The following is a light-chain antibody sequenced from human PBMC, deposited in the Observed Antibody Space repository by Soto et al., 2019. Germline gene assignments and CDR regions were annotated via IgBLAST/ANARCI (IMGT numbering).Light chain of an antibody. Sequence: DIQMTQSPSTLSASVGDRVTITCQASHDIKKYLNWYQQKAHKVPKLLIHDASTLATGVPSRFTGSGSGTDFTLTINSLQPEDVATYYCQQFDDLPLTFGGGTRWLS. J-gene: IGKJ4*01. CDR3: QQFDDLPLT. V-gene: IGKV1-33*01. CDR1: HDIKKY. CDR2: DAS.